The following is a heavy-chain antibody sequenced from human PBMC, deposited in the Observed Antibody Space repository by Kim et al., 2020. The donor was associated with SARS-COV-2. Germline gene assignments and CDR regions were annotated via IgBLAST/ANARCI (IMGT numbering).Heavy chain of an antibody. Sequence: GGSLRLSCAASGFTFSSYAMSWVRQAPGKGLEWVSAISGSGGSTYYADSVKGRFTISRDNSKNTLYLQMNSLRAEDTAVYYCAKGPTRQLVLGYYYYYYGMDVWGQGTTVTVSS. CDR2: ISGSGGST. CDR3: AKGPTRQLVLGYYYYYYGMDV. CDR1: GFTFSSYA. J-gene: IGHJ6*02. D-gene: IGHD6-13*01. V-gene: IGHV3-23*01.